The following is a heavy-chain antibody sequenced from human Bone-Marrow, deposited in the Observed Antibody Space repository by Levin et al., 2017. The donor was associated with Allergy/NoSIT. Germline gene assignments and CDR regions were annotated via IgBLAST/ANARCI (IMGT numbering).Heavy chain of an antibody. CDR2: IDSRGSDT. CDR3: ARGDELRGPDF. Sequence: GESLKISCAASGVTFGSYSIHWVRQGPGKGLVWISTIDSRGSDTNYAASVKGRFTASRDNAKNTVFLQMKNLRAEDSAVYYCARGDELRGPDFWGQGTLVTVSS. V-gene: IGHV3-74*01. CDR1: GVTFGSYS. J-gene: IGHJ4*02. D-gene: IGHD4-23*01.